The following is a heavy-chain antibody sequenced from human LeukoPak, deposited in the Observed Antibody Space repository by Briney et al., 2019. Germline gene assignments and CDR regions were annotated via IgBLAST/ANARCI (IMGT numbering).Heavy chain of an antibody. D-gene: IGHD3-10*01. J-gene: IGHJ2*01. Sequence: SETLSLTCAVYGESFSGYYWSWIRQPPGKGLEWIGEINHSGSTNYNPSLKSRVTISVDTSKNQFSLKLSSVTAADTAVYYCARGLRAYYGSGYWYFDLWGRGTLVTVSS. CDR3: ARGLRAYYGSGYWYFDL. CDR1: GESFSGYY. CDR2: INHSGST. V-gene: IGHV4-34*01.